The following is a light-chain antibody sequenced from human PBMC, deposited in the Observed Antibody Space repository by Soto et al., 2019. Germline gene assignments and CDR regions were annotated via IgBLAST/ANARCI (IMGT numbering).Light chain of an antibody. J-gene: IGKJ1*01. Sequence: DIQMTQSPSSLSASVGDRVTITCRASQSINNCLSWFQQKPGQAPKLLIYAASSLQSGVPSRFSGSESGTYFILTIDSLQPEDFATYYCQQTYIAPATFGQGTKVGVK. V-gene: IGKV1-39*01. CDR3: QQTYIAPAT. CDR1: QSINNC. CDR2: AAS.